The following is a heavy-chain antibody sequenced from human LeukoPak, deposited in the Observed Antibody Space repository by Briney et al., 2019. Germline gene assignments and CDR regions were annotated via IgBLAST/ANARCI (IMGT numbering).Heavy chain of an antibody. CDR2: IYYTGST. J-gene: IGHJ5*02. V-gene: IGHV4-59*01. CDR3: ARGSESDSDNWFDP. CDR1: GGSISSFY. Sequence: SETLSLTCIVSGGSISSFYWSWIRQPPGKGPEWIGYIYYTGSTNYNPSLKSRVTISVDTSKNQFSLKLSSVTAADTAVYHCARGSESDSDNWFDPWGQGTLVTVSS. D-gene: IGHD2-21*01.